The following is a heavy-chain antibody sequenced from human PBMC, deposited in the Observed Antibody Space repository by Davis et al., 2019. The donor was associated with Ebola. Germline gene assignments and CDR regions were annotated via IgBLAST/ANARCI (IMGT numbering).Heavy chain of an antibody. CDR2: IFYRGSA. V-gene: IGHV4-39*01. Sequence: MPSETLSLTCTVSGGSITSSSHYWGWIRQPPGKGLAWIGSIFYRGSAYYSPSLKSRVTLSVDTSKNQFSLRLSSVTAADTAVYYCARVSYYYDSSGYHMGGFDYWGQGTLVTVSS. CDR1: GGSITSSSHY. CDR3: ARVSYYYDSSGYHMGGFDY. J-gene: IGHJ4*02. D-gene: IGHD3-22*01.